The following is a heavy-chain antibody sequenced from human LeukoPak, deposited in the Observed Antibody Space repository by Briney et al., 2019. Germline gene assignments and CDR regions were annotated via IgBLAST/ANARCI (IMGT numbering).Heavy chain of an antibody. V-gene: IGHV4-59*01. D-gene: IGHD5-12*01. CDR3: VRGRTWIYY. J-gene: IGHJ4*02. CDR1: GGSISSDY. CDR2: IYYSGST. Sequence: EASETLSLTCTVSGGSISSDYWSWIRQPPGKGLEWIGYIYYSGSTNYNPSLKSRVTISVDTSKNQFSLKLTSVTAADTAVYYCVRGRTWIYYWGQGTLVTVSS.